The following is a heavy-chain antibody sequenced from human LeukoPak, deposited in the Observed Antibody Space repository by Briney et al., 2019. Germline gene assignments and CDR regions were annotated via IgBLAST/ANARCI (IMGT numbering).Heavy chain of an antibody. V-gene: IGHV4-59*08. CDR3: ARVEMATISFDY. J-gene: IGHJ4*02. CDR2: IYYSGST. Sequence: SETLSLTCTVSGGSISSYYWSWIRQPPGKGLEWLGYIYYSGSTNYNPSLKSRVTISVDTSKNQFSLKLSSVTAADTAVYYCARVEMATISFDYWGQGTLVTVSS. D-gene: IGHD5-24*01. CDR1: GGSISSYY.